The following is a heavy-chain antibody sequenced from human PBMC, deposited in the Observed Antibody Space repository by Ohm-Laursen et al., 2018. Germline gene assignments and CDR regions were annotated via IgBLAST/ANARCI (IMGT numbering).Heavy chain of an antibody. J-gene: IGHJ4*02. V-gene: IGHV1-18*01. CDR3: ARVPNWGSRYFDY. Sequence: SVKVSCKTSGYTFSSYDVTWVRQATGQGLEWMGWISAYNGNTDFAQKFQGRLTMTTDTSTSTAYMELRSLTSDDTAVYYCARVPNWGSRYFDYWGQGTLVTVSS. CDR2: ISAYNGNT. D-gene: IGHD7-27*01. CDR1: GYTFSSYD.